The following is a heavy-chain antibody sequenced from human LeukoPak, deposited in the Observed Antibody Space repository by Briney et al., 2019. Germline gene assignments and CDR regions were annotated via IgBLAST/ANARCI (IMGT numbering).Heavy chain of an antibody. Sequence: GGSLRLSCATSGFTFSTYGMHWVRQAPGKGLEWVASINPDGNKKYSADSVKGRFTISRDNAENSLYLQMNSLRVEDTAFYYCARDLAYSRLDYWGQGMLVTVSS. J-gene: IGHJ4*02. V-gene: IGHV3-7*01. D-gene: IGHD5-18*01. CDR3: ARDLAYSRLDY. CDR2: INPDGNKK. CDR1: GFTFSTYG.